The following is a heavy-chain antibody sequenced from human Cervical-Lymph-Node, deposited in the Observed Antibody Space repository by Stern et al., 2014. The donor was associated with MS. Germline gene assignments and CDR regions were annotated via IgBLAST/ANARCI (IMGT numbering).Heavy chain of an antibody. D-gene: IGHD2-8*02. J-gene: IGHJ4*02. CDR1: GDSISSYTHY. CDR2: VYYSGAT. Sequence: QLQLQESGPGLVKPSETLSLTCAVSGDSISSYTHYWAWIRQPPGKGLEWIVSVYYSGATYYNPSSKSPATISVDTSKNHSSLGLNSVTAADTAVYYCAKHACTGAACPFDLWGQGTLVTVSS. V-gene: IGHV4-39*01. CDR3: AKHACTGAACPFDL.